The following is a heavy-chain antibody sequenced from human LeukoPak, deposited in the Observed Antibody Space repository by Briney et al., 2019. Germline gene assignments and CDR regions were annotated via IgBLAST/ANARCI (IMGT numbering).Heavy chain of an antibody. J-gene: IGHJ4*02. CDR3: AKSQWLVKSFDY. CDR1: GFTFSNYY. D-gene: IGHD6-19*01. Sequence: GGSLRLSCEASGFTFSNYYMNWVRQAPGKGLEWLSSISGSNTYISHADSVKGRFTIARDNVKNSLYLQMNSLRAEDTAVYYCAKSQWLVKSFDYWGQGTLVTVSS. CDR2: ISGSNTYI. V-gene: IGHV3-21*04.